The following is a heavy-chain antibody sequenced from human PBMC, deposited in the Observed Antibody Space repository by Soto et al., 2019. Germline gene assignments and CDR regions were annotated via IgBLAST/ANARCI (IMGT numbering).Heavy chain of an antibody. Sequence: GGSLRLSCAASGFTFSTYSMFWVRQAPGKGLDWVAAISYDGTYIFYADSVKGRFTISRDNPKNTLYLQMNSLRVEDTAVYYCAKKAGSGTSSLKYFDYWGLGTLVTVSS. CDR1: GFTFSTYS. J-gene: IGHJ4*02. CDR2: ISYDGTYI. V-gene: IGHV3-30-3*02. D-gene: IGHD1-7*01. CDR3: AKKAGSGTSSLKYFDY.